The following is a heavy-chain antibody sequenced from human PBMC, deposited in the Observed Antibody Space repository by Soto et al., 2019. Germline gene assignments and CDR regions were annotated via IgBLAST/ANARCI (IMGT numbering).Heavy chain of an antibody. Sequence: QVQLVQSGAEVKKPGSSVKVSCKASGGTFSSYAISWVRQAPGQGLEWMGGIIPIFGTANYAQKFQGRVTITADESTSTAYMELSSRRYEDTAVYYCARNRGCSSTSCYKHYYYGMDVWGQVTTVTVSS. D-gene: IGHD2-2*02. J-gene: IGHJ6*02. V-gene: IGHV1-69*01. CDR1: GGTFSSYA. CDR3: ARNRGCSSTSCYKHYYYGMDV. CDR2: IIPIFGTA.